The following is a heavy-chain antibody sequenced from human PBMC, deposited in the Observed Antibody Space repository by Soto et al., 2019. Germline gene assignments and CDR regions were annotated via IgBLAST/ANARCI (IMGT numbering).Heavy chain of an antibody. CDR2: IYSGGST. CDR1: GFTVSSNY. D-gene: IGHD6-13*01. CDR3: ARDYPTLNSSSCYDY. Sequence: PGGSLRLSCAASGFTVSSNYMSWFRQAPGKGLEWVSVIYSGGSTYYADSVKGRFTISRDNSKNTLYLQMNSLRAEDTAVYYCARDYPTLNSSSCYDYWGQGTLVTVSS. J-gene: IGHJ4*02. V-gene: IGHV3-66*01.